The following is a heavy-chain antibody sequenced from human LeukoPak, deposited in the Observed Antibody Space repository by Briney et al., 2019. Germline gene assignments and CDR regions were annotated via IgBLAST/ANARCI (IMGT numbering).Heavy chain of an antibody. D-gene: IGHD5-24*01. Sequence: ASVKVSCKASGYTFTGYYMHWVRQAPGQGLEWMGWINPNSGGTNYGQKFQGRVTMTRDTSISTAYIELSSLRSDDTAVYSCARIDVSRDGYNSDMAKNDYWGQGTLVTVS. CDR3: ARIDVSRDGYNSDMAKNDY. J-gene: IGHJ4*02. V-gene: IGHV1-2*02. CDR2: INPNSGGT. CDR1: GYTFTGYY.